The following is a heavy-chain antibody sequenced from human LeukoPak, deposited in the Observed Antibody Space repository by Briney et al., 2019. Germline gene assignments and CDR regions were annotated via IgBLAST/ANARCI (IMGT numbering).Heavy chain of an antibody. J-gene: IGHJ4*02. Sequence: PGGSLRLSCVVSGYTFSGHWMSWVRQAPGKGLEWVANIKEDGSEKFYVDSVKGRFTISRDNAKNSLYLQMNSLRAEDTAVYYCAVRNYFDYWGQGTLVTVSS. CDR1: GYTFSGHW. CDR3: AVRNYFDY. CDR2: IKEDGSEK. V-gene: IGHV3-7*01.